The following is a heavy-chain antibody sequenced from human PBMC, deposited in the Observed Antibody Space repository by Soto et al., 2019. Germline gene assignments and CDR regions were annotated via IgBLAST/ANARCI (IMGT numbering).Heavy chain of an antibody. CDR2: ISWNSGSI. Sequence: EVQLVESGGGLVQPGRSLRLSCAASGCTFDDYAMHWVRQAPGKGLEWVSGISWNSGSIGYADSVKGRFTISRDNAKNSLYLQMNSLRAEDTALYYCAKDETTHTGYFDLWGRGTLVTVSS. V-gene: IGHV3-9*01. D-gene: IGHD4-17*01. J-gene: IGHJ2*01. CDR1: GCTFDDYA. CDR3: AKDETTHTGYFDL.